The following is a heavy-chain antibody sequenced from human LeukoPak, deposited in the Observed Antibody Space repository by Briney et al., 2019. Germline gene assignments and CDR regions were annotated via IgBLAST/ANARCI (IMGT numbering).Heavy chain of an antibody. V-gene: IGHV4-59*04. CDR1: GGSISTYY. Sequence: SETLPLTCTVSGGSISTYYWGWIRHPPGKGLEWIGNIFYTENTYYNPSLKSRVTISLDTSKNQFSLKLSSVTAADTAVYYCAKQRRDGYNYFDFWGQGTLVTVSS. CDR2: IFYTENT. D-gene: IGHD5-24*01. CDR3: AKQRRDGYNYFDF. J-gene: IGHJ4*02.